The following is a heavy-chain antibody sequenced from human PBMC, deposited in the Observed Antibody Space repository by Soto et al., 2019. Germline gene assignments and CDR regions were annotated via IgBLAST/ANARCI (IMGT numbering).Heavy chain of an antibody. CDR1: GFIFPNFG. CDR3: VKDVGWNYDAGH. D-gene: IGHD1-7*01. CDR2: ISHDGRTE. J-gene: IGHJ1*01. V-gene: IGHV3-30*18. Sequence: QVQLVESGGGVVQPGRSQRLSCAASGFIFPNFGMHWVRQAPGKGLEWMAVISHDGRTEYYANSVKGRFTISRDNSNNTVYLQMNNLRGEDTAMYYCVKDVGWNYDAGHWGQGTLITVSS.